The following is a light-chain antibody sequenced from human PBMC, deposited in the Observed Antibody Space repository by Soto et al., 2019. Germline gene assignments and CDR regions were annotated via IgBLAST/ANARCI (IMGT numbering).Light chain of an antibody. Sequence: DIQMTQSPSSLSASVGDSVTITCRASHVMKNYLNWYQHKPGKAPKLLIYDTSFLETGIPSRFSGSGSGTDFTFTISSLQPEDIATYYCQQSDHVPFFGGGTRVEIK. CDR1: HVMKNY. CDR2: DTS. CDR3: QQSDHVPF. V-gene: IGKV1-33*01. J-gene: IGKJ4*01.